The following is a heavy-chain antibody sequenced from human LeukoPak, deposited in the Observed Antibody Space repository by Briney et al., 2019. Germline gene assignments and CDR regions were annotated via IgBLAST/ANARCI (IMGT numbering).Heavy chain of an antibody. V-gene: IGHV4-59*01. Sequence: SQTLSLTCTVSGGSISSYYWSWIRQPPGKGLEWIGYIYYSGSTNYNPSLKSRVTISVDTSKNQFSLKLSSVTAADTAVYYCARVSGGTLIDYWGQGTLVTVSS. D-gene: IGHD3-16*01. CDR2: IYYSGST. CDR3: ARVSGGTLIDY. CDR1: GGSISSYY. J-gene: IGHJ4*02.